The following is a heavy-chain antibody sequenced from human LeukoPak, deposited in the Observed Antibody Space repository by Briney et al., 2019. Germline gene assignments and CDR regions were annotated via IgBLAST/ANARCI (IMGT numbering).Heavy chain of an antibody. Sequence: SETLSLTCTVSSGSISSGGYDWSWIRQHPGKGLEWIGYIYYSGSTYYNPSLKSRVTISVNTSKNQFSLKLSSVTAADTAVYYCAASPRTSGYDGLFDYWGQGTLVTVSS. CDR3: AASPRTSGYDGLFDY. J-gene: IGHJ4*02. CDR1: SGSISSGGYD. CDR2: IYYSGST. V-gene: IGHV4-31*03. D-gene: IGHD5-12*01.